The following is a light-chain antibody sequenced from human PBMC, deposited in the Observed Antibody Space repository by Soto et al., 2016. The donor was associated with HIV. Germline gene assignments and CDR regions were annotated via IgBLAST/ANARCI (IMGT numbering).Light chain of an antibody. CDR1: QSIGGF. CDR3: QQSYNTPRT. CDR2: DAS. V-gene: IGKV1-39*01. Sequence: DIQMTQSPSSLSASVGGRANITCRASQSIGGFLNWYQQIPGKAPSLLIFDASSLQSGVPSRFSGSGSGTDFTLIISSLQPEDFATYYCQQSYNTPRTFGQGTKVEIK. J-gene: IGKJ1*01.